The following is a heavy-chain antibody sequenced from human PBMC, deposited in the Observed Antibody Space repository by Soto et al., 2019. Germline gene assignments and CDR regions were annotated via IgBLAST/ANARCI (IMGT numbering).Heavy chain of an antibody. CDR3: AKGPTIFGVSISYSFYCGLDV. D-gene: IGHD3-3*01. CDR1: PITFSSFA. J-gene: IGHJ6*02. Sequence: GRTLRLSCDASPITFSSFAMSWVRQAPGKGLEWVSAISNSGAITYSADSVKGRFTISRDNSKKTLYLQMNSLRADETPVYYCAKGPTIFGVSISYSFYCGLDVWGHGTTVTVSS. CDR2: ISNSGAIT. V-gene: IGHV3-23*01.